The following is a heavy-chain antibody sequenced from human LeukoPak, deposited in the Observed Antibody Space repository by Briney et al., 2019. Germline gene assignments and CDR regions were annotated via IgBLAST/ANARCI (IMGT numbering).Heavy chain of an antibody. CDR3: AKDPQPLLRYFDWLSLW. CDR1: GFTFSSYA. Sequence: GGSLRLSCAASGFTFSSYAMSWVRQAPGKGLEWVSAISGSGGSTYYADSVKGRFTISRDNSKNTLYLQMDSLRAEDTAVYYCAKDPQPLLRYFDWLSLWWGQGTLVTVSS. CDR2: ISGSGGST. J-gene: IGHJ4*02. V-gene: IGHV3-23*01. D-gene: IGHD3-9*01.